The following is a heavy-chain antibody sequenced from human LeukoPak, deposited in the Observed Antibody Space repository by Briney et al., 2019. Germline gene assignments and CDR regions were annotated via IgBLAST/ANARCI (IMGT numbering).Heavy chain of an antibody. CDR1: GGSISSSSYY. V-gene: IGHV4-39*07. D-gene: IGHD3-3*01. CDR2: IYYSGST. CDR3: ARSITIFGVVKGTRWFDP. Sequence: SETLSLTCTVSGGSISSSSYYWGWIRQPPGKGLEWIGSIYYSGSTYYNPSLKSRVTISVDTSKNQFSLKLSSVTAADTAVYYCARSITIFGVVKGTRWFDPWGQGTLVTVSS. J-gene: IGHJ5*02.